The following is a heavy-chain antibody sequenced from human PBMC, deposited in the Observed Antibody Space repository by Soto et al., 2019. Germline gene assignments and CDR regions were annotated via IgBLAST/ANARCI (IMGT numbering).Heavy chain of an antibody. CDR2: IYYSGST. Sequence: SETLSLTCTVSGGSISSSSYYWGWIRQPPGKGLEWIGSIYYSGSTYYNPSLKSRVTISVDTSKNQFSLKLSSVTAADTAVYYCARQPMRGGHIVVVPADPFDPWGQGTLVTVSS. V-gene: IGHV4-39*01. J-gene: IGHJ5*02. CDR3: ARQPMRGGHIVVVPADPFDP. CDR1: GGSISSSSYY. D-gene: IGHD2-2*01.